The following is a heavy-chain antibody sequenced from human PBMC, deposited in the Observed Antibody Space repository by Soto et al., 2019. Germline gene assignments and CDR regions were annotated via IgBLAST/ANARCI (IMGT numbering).Heavy chain of an antibody. CDR1: GFTFSSYG. CDR2: IWYDGSNK. CDR3: ASGDCSSTSCFYSGYFDY. D-gene: IGHD2-2*03. J-gene: IGHJ4*02. V-gene: IGHV3-33*01. Sequence: GSLRLSCAASGFTFSSYGMHWVRQAPGKGLEWVAVIWYDGSNKYYADSVKGRFTISRDNSKNTLYLQMNSLRAEDTAVYYCASGDCSSTSCFYSGYFDYWGQGTLVTVSS.